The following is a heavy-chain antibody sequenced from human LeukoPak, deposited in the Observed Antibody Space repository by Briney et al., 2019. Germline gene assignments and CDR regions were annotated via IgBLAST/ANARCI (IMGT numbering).Heavy chain of an antibody. V-gene: IGHV1-69*13. J-gene: IGHJ6*02. Sequence: ASVKVSCKASGGTFSNYAISWVRQAPGQGLEWMGGIIPIFGTANYAQKFQGRVTITADESTSTAYMELSSLRSEDTAVYYCARVKLLRADYYYYGMDVWGQGTTVTVSS. CDR1: GGTFSNYA. CDR3: ARVKLLRADYYYYGMDV. CDR2: IIPIFGTA. D-gene: IGHD1-26*01.